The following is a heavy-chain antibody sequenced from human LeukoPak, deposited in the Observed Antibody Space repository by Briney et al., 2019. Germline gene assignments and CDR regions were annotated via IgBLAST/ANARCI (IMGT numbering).Heavy chain of an antibody. CDR1: GGTFSSYA. CDR2: IIPIFGTA. J-gene: IGHJ5*02. CDR3: ASRAATPFFAVVIQGGWFDP. D-gene: IGHD3-3*01. V-gene: IGHV1-69*01. Sequence: SVKVSCKASGGTFSSYAISWVRQAPGQGLEWMGGIIPIFGTANYAQKFQGRVTITADESTSTAYMELSSLRSEDTAVYYCASRAATPFFAVVIQGGWFDPWGQGTLVTVSS.